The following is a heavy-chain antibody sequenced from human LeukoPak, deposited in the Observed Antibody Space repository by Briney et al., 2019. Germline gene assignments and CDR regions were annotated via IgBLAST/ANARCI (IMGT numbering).Heavy chain of an antibody. CDR2: IYTSGST. Sequence: SETPSLTCTVSGGSISSGSYYWSWIRQPAGKGLEWIGRIYTSGSTNYNPSLKSRVTISVDTSKNQFSLKLSSVTAADTAVYYCARGFGVDSSGWYGGFDYWGQGTLVTVSS. J-gene: IGHJ4*02. V-gene: IGHV4-61*02. D-gene: IGHD6-19*01. CDR3: ARGFGVDSSGWYGGFDY. CDR1: GGSISSGSYY.